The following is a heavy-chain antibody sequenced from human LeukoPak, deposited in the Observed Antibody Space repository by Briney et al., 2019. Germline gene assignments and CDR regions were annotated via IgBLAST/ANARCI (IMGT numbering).Heavy chain of an antibody. V-gene: IGHV3-11*01. CDR1: GFRFSDFY. J-gene: IGHJ4*02. Sequence: GGSLRLPCATSGFRFSDFYMRWIRQAPGKGLEWISDISGSGTTIKYAESVRGRFIISRDHARNSVSLQMNSLRAEDTAVYYCARGRYYDRSGSSDYWGQGTLVTVSS. D-gene: IGHD3-22*01. CDR3: ARGRYYDRSGSSDY. CDR2: ISGSGTTI.